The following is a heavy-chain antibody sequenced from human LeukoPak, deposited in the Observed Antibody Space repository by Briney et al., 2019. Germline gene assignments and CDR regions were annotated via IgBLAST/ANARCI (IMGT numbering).Heavy chain of an antibody. CDR3: ARGATYYYGSGSYFDY. D-gene: IGHD3-10*01. Sequence: PSETLSLTCAVYGGSFSGYYWSWIRQPPGKGLEWIGEINHSGSTNYNPSLKSRVTISVDTSKNQFSLKLSSVTAADTAVYYCARGATYYYGSGSYFDYWGQGTLVTVSS. J-gene: IGHJ4*02. CDR2: INHSGST. V-gene: IGHV4-34*01. CDR1: GGSFSGYY.